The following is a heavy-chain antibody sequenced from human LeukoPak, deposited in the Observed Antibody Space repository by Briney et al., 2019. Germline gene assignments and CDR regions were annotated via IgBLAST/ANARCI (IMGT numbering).Heavy chain of an antibody. J-gene: IGHJ4*02. V-gene: IGHV4-34*01. CDR2: INHSGST. CDR1: GGSFSGYY. CDR3: ARDLDYYGSGSYGPGTYFDY. Sequence: PSETLSLTCAVYGGSFSGYYWSWIRQPPGKGLEWIGEINHSGSTNYNPSLKSRVTISVDTSKNQFSLKLSSVTAADTAVYYCARDLDYYGSGSYGPGTYFDYWGQGTLVTVSS. D-gene: IGHD3-10*01.